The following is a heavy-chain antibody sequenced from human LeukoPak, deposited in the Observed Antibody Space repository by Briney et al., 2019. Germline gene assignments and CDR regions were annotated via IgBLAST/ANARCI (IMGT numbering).Heavy chain of an antibody. Sequence: GGSLRLSCAASGFTFSSYAMNWVRQAPGKGLEWVSAISGSSGRTYYADFVKGRFTISRDNSKNALYLQMISLRPEDTAVYFCAKGTSGIIAGGHDYYMDVWGKGTTVTISS. CDR1: GFTFSSYA. J-gene: IGHJ6*03. CDR3: AKGTSGIIAGGHDYYMDV. CDR2: ISGSSGRT. D-gene: IGHD6-13*01. V-gene: IGHV3-23*01.